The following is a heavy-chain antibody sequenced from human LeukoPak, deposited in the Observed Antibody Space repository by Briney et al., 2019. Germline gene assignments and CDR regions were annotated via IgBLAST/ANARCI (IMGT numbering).Heavy chain of an antibody. CDR2: ISAYNGNT. CDR1: GYTFTSYG. Sequence: GASVKVSCKASGYTFTSYGISWVRQAPGQGLEWMGWISAYNGNTNYAQKLQGRVTMTTDTSTSTAYMELRSPRSDDTAVYYCARGEDIVVVPADYYYMDVWGKGTTVTVSS. V-gene: IGHV1-18*01. J-gene: IGHJ6*03. D-gene: IGHD2-2*01. CDR3: ARGEDIVVVPADYYYMDV.